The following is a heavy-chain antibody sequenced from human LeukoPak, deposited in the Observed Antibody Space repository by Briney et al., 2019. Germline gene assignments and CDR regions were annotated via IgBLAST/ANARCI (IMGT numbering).Heavy chain of an antibody. CDR2: ISSSGSTI. CDR1: GFTFSSYE. J-gene: IGHJ3*02. CDR3: ARVSTAMVANDAFDI. D-gene: IGHD5-18*01. V-gene: IGHV3-48*03. Sequence: GGSLRLSCAASGFTFSSYEMNWVRQAPGKGPEWVSYISSSGSTIYYADSVKGRFTISRDNAKNSLYLQMNSLRAEDTAVYYCARVSTAMVANDAFDIWGQGTMVTVSS.